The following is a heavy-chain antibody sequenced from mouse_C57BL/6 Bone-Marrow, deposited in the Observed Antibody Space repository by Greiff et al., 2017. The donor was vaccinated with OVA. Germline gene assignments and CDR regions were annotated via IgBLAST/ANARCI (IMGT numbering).Heavy chain of an antibody. Sequence: QVQLQQSGAELAKPGASVKLFCKASGYTFTSYWMHWVKQRPGQGLVWIGYINPSSGNTKYNQKFKDKATLTADTSSSTAYMQLSCLTFEEPAVYYCARLWDRRLYFAYWGQGTTLTVSA. D-gene: IGHD1-1*02. CDR2: INPSSGNT. CDR1: GYTFTSYW. J-gene: IGHJ2*01. V-gene: IGHV1-7*01. CDR3: ARLWDRRLYFAY.